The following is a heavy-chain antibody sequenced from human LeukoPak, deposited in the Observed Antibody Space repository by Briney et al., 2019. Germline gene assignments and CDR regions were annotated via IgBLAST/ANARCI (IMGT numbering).Heavy chain of an antibody. J-gene: IGHJ4*02. CDR1: GFTFSSYW. CDR2: IKSDGSST. Sequence: GGSLRLSCAASGFTFSSYWMHWVRQVPGKGLVWVSLIKSDGSSTNYADSVKGRFTISRDNSKNTLYLQMNSLRAEDTAVYYCARDNDYDSSGYYLDYWGQGTLVTVSS. D-gene: IGHD3-22*01. CDR3: ARDNDYDSSGYYLDY. V-gene: IGHV3-74*01.